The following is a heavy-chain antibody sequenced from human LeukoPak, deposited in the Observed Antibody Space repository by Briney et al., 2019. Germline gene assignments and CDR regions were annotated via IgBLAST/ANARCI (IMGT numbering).Heavy chain of an antibody. CDR1: GGSISSGGYY. CDR2: IYYSGST. J-gene: IGHJ4*02. Sequence: SETLSLTCTVSGGSISSGGYYWSWIRQHPGKGLEWIGYIYYSGSTYYNPSLKSRVTISVDTSKNQFSLKLSSVTAADTAVYYCARGTVTTPLYYWGQGTLVTVSS. CDR3: ARGTVTTPLYY. D-gene: IGHD4-17*01. V-gene: IGHV4-31*03.